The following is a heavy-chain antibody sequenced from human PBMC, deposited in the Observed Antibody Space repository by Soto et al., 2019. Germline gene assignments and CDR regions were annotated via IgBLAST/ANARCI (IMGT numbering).Heavy chain of an antibody. CDR1: GFSVSSNY. D-gene: IGHD6-13*01. CDR2: HYSGGST. V-gene: IGHV3-53*01. Sequence: GGSLRLSCAISGFSVSSNYLSWVRQAPGKGLEWVSVHYSGGSTYYADSVQGRFTISRDNAKNTLYLQMNSLRVEDTAVYYCARDISRAAAGLDYWGQGTLVTVSS. CDR3: ARDISRAAAGLDY. J-gene: IGHJ4*02.